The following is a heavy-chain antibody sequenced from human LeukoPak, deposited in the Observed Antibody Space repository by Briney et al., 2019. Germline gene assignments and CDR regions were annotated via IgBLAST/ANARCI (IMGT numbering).Heavy chain of an antibody. V-gene: IGHV4-34*01. CDR1: GGSFSGYY. J-gene: IGHJ6*02. D-gene: IGHD6-13*01. CDR2: INHSGST. CDR3: AREKRLRTTLYSSSSGMDV. Sequence: SSETLSLTCAVYGGSFSGYYWSWIRQPPGKGLEWIGEINHSGSTNYNPSLKSRVTISVDTSKNQFSLKLSSVTAADTAVYYCAREKRLRTTLYSSSSGMDVWGQGTTVTVSS.